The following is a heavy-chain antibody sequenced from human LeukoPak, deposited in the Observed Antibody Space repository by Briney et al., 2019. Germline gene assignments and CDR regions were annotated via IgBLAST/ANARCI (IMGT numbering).Heavy chain of an antibody. V-gene: IGHV4-34*01. CDR1: GGSFSGYY. CDR3: ASTVFGVVIRDY. CDR2: INHSGST. J-gene: IGHJ4*02. Sequence: PSETLSLTCAVYGGSFSGYYWSWIRQPPGKGLEWIGEINHSGSTNYNPSLKSRVTISVDTSKNQFSLKLSSVTAADTAVYYCASTVFGVVIRDYWGQGTLVTVSS. D-gene: IGHD3-3*01.